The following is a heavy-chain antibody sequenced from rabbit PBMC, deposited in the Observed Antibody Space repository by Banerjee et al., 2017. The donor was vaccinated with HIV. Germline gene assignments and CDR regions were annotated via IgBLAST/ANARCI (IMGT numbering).Heavy chain of an antibody. CDR1: GFDFSGGHD. J-gene: IGHJ2*01. Sequence: QEQLVESGGGLVQPEGSLTLTCKASGFDFSGGHDMCWVRQAPGKGLEWIACIYTGNSKTYYANWAKGRFTISKTSSTTVTLQMTSLTAADTATYFCARNYVNTFDPWGQGTLVTVS. D-gene: IGHD1-1*01. CDR2: IYTGNSKT. CDR3: ARNYVNTFDP. V-gene: IGHV1S45*01.